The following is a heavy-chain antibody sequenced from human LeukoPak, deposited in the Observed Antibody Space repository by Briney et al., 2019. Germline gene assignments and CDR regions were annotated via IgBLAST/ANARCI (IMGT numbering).Heavy chain of an antibody. V-gene: IGHV3-30*18. D-gene: IGHD3-3*01. J-gene: IGHJ4*02. Sequence: GGSLRLSCAASGFTFSSYGMHWVRQAPGKGLEWVAVISYDGSNKYYADSVKGRFTISRDNSKNTLYLQMNSLRAEDTAVYYCAKAGPTYYDFWSGYYPDYWGQGTLVTVSS. CDR1: GFTFSSYG. CDR2: ISYDGSNK. CDR3: AKAGPTYYDFWSGYYPDY.